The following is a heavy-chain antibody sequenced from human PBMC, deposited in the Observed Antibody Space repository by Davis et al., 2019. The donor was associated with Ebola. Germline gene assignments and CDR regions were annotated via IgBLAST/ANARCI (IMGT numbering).Heavy chain of an antibody. Sequence: MPGGSLRLSCTVSGGSVSSGSYYWSWIRQPPGKGLEWIGFIYHSGSTDYNPSLKGRVSISIDTSKNQFSLKLSSVAAADTAVYYCARSSNYEEHKWFDPWGQGTLVTVSS. CDR1: GGSVSSGSYY. CDR3: ARSSNYEEHKWFDP. V-gene: IGHV4-61*01. D-gene: IGHD4-11*01. J-gene: IGHJ5*02. CDR2: IYHSGST.